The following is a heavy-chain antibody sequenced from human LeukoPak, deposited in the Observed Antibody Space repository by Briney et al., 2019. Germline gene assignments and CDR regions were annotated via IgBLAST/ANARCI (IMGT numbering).Heavy chain of an antibody. V-gene: IGHV4-34*01. J-gene: IGHJ4*02. CDR1: GGSFSGYY. CDR3: ARMGPYYYDSSGYLDY. D-gene: IGHD3-22*01. Sequence: NPSETLSLTCAVYGGSFSGYYWSWIRQPPGKGLEWIGEINHSGSTNYNPSLKSRVTISVDTSKNQSSLKLSSVTAADTAVYYCARMGPYYYDSSGYLDYWGQGTLVTVSS. CDR2: INHSGST.